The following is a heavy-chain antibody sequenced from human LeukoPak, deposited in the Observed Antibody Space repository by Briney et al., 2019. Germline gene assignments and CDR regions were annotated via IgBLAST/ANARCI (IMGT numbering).Heavy chain of an antibody. D-gene: IGHD6-13*01. V-gene: IGHV3-30*02. CDR3: ARVIAAADDY. J-gene: IGHJ4*02. CDR2: IRYDGSNK. CDR1: GFTFSSYG. Sequence: GGSLRLSCAASGFTFSSYGMYWVRQAPGKGLEWVAFIRYDGSNKYYADSVKGRFTISRDNSKNTLYLQMNSLRAEDTAVYYCARVIAAADDYWGQGTLVTVSS.